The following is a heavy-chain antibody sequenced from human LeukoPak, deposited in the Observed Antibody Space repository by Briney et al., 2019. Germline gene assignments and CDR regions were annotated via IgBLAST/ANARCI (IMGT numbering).Heavy chain of an antibody. J-gene: IGHJ5*02. D-gene: IGHD2-2*01. CDR2: IYHSENT. Sequence: PSETLSLTCTVSGYSISIGYEWGWIRQPPGKGLEWIGSIYHSENTYYNPSLKSRDTISVDTSEHQFSLKLCSVTAADPAVFFCARGVRYCSSTSCWANWFDPWGQGTLFTVSS. CDR3: ARGVRYCSSTSCWANWFDP. CDR1: GYSISIGYE. V-gene: IGHV4-38-2*02.